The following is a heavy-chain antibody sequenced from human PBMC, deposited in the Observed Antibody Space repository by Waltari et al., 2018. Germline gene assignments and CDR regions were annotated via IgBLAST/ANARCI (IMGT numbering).Heavy chain of an antibody. CDR3: AATFCSGGSCYWGTDYYYYMDV. V-gene: IGHV1-69*04. CDR2: IIPILGIA. D-gene: IGHD2-15*01. CDR1: GGTFSSYA. Sequence: QVQLVQSGAEVKKPGSSVKVSCKASGGTFSSYAISWVRQAPGQGLEWMGGIIPILGIANFAQKFQGRVTITADESTSTAYMQLSSLRSEDSAVYYCAATFCSGGSCYWGTDYYYYMDVWGKGTTVTVSS. J-gene: IGHJ6*03.